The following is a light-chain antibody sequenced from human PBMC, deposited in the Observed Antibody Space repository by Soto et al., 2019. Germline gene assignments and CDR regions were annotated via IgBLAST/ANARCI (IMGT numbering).Light chain of an antibody. J-gene: IGKJ5*01. CDR1: QSVSSY. Sequence: EIVLTQSQATLSLAPGERATRSCRASQSVSSYLAWYQQKPGQAPRLLIYDASNRATGIPARFSGSGSGTDFTLTISSLEPEDFAVYYCQQRSNWPPLTFGQGTRLEIK. CDR3: QQRSNWPPLT. V-gene: IGKV3-11*01. CDR2: DAS.